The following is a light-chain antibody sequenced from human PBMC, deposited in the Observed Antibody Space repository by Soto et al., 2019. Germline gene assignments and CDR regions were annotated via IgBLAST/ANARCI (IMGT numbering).Light chain of an antibody. CDR1: QSISSY. V-gene: IGKV1-39*01. CDR2: AAS. CDR3: QQSYSTPIT. Sequence: DIQMTQSPSSLSASVGDRVTITCRASQSISSYLNWYQQKPWKAPKLLIYAASSLQSGVPSRFSGSGSGTDFSRTISSLQPEDFATDYYQQSYSTPITFGQGTRLESK. J-gene: IGKJ5*01.